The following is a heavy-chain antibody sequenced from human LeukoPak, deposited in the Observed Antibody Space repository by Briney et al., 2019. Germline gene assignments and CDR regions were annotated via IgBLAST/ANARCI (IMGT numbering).Heavy chain of an antibody. Sequence: ASVKVSCKASGYDFTTNYIHWVRQAPRQGLEWKGTINPSVGSTTYGQRFQGRVTMTRDTSTTTVYMDLSSLTSEDTAIYYCAKGYCTGASCYVLDSWGQGTLVTVSS. CDR3: AKGYCTGASCYVLDS. V-gene: IGHV1-46*01. CDR2: INPSVGST. J-gene: IGHJ4*02. D-gene: IGHD2-15*01. CDR1: GYDFTTNY.